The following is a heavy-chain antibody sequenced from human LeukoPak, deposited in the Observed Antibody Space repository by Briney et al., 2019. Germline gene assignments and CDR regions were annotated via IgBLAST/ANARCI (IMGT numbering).Heavy chain of an antibody. CDR3: AKDITPYGSGSYAFDI. D-gene: IGHD3-10*01. CDR1: GFTFDDYG. J-gene: IGHJ3*02. V-gene: IGHV3-20*04. CDR2: INWNGGST. Sequence: PGGSLRLSCAASGFTFDDYGKSWVRHAPGKGLEWVSGINWNGGSTGYVDSVKGRFTISRDNAKNSLYLQMNSLRAEDTAVYYCAKDITPYGSGSYAFDIWGQGTMVTVSS.